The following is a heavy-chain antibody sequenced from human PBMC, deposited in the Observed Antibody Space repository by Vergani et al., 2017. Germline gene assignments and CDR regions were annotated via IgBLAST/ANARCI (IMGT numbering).Heavy chain of an antibody. Sequence: EVQLVESGGGLVQPGGSLRLSCAASGFTFSSYSMNWVRQAPGKGLEWVSYISSSSSTIYYADSVKGRFTISRDNAKNSLYLQMNSLRAEDTAVYYCARACSSTSCYYYYYYYMDVWGKGTTVTVSS. CDR1: GFTFSSYS. V-gene: IGHV3-48*01. D-gene: IGHD2-2*01. J-gene: IGHJ6*03. CDR2: ISSSSSTI. CDR3: ARACSSTSCYYYYYYYMDV.